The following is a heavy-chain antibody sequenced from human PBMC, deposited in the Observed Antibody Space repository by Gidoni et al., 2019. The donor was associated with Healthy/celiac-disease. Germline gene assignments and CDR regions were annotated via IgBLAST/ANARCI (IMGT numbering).Heavy chain of an antibody. CDR1: GFTFSSYA. J-gene: IGHJ4*02. Sequence: VQLVESGGGVVQPGRSLRLSCAASGFTFSSYAMHWVRQAPGKGLEWVAVISYDGSNKYYADSVKGRFTISRDNSKNTLYLQMNSLRAEDTAVYYCARAEDIVVVVAIDYWGQGTLVTVSS. CDR2: ISYDGSNK. V-gene: IGHV3-30*04. CDR3: ARAEDIVVVVAIDY. D-gene: IGHD2-15*01.